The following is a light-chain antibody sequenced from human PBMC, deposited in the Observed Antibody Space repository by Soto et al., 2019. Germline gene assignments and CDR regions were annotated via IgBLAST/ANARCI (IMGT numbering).Light chain of an antibody. CDR3: QQYDNWPLT. CDR2: DAS. J-gene: IGKJ5*01. V-gene: IGKV3-15*01. CDR1: QSVSSH. Sequence: RPFSANLSVVPGGKGPLFCRASQSVSSHLTWYQQKPGQAPRLLIYDASTRATGFPARFSGSGSGTEFTLTISSLQSEDFAVYYCQQYDNWPLTFGQGTRRRL.